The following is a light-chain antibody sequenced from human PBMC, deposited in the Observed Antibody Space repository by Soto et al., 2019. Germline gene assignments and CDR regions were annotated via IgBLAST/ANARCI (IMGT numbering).Light chain of an antibody. Sequence: QSVLTQPASVSGSAGQSMTISCTGTSSDVDAYNHVSWYQQHPCKAPKLMIYEVSNRPSGVSNRFSGSKSGNTASLTISGLQAEDEADYYCSSYTSTNTYVFGTGTKVTVL. V-gene: IGLV2-14*01. J-gene: IGLJ1*01. CDR1: SSDVDAYNH. CDR3: SSYTSTNTYV. CDR2: EVS.